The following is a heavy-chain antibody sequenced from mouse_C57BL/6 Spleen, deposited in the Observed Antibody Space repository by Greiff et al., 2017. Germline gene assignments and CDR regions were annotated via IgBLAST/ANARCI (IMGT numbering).Heavy chain of an antibody. CDR2: LRNKANGYTT. CDR3: ARHGYYAMDY. J-gene: IGHJ4*01. Sequence: EVKLVESGGGLVQPGGSLSLSCAASGFTFTDYYMSWVRQPRGKALEWLGFLRNKANGYTTEYSASVKGRFTISSDNSQSILYLQMNALRAEDSATYYCARHGYYAMDYWGQGTSVTVSS. CDR1: GFTFTDYY. V-gene: IGHV7-3*01.